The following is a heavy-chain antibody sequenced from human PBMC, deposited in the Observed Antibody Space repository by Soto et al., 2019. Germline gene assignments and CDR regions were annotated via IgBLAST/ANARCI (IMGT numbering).Heavy chain of an antibody. V-gene: IGHV3-64*01. CDR2: ISSNGGST. CDR3: ARTYCSSTSCYLSGDYYFDY. D-gene: IGHD2-2*01. CDR1: GFTFSSYA. Sequence: PGGSLRLSCAASGFTFSSYAMHWVRQAPGKGLEYVSAISSNGGSTYYANSVKGRFTISRDNSKNTLYLQMGSLRAEDMAVYYCARTYCSSTSCYLSGDYYFDYWGQGTLVTVSS. J-gene: IGHJ4*02.